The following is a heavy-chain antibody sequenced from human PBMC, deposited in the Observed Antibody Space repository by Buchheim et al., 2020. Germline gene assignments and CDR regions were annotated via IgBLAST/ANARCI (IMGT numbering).Heavy chain of an antibody. CDR1: GFTFSSYG. Sequence: QVQLVESGGGVVQPGRSLRLSCAASGFTFSSYGMHWVRQAPGKGLEWVAVISYDGSNKYYADSVKGRFTISRDNSTNTLYLQMNSLRAEDTAVYYCAKAKIVGATCFDPWGQGTL. J-gene: IGHJ5*02. V-gene: IGHV3-30*18. D-gene: IGHD1-26*01. CDR3: AKAKIVGATCFDP. CDR2: ISYDGSNK.